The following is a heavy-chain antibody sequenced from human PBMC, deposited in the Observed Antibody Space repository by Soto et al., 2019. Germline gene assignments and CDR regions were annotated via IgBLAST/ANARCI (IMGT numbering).Heavy chain of an antibody. Sequence: PSETRSLTCAVSGGSIYRGSYYWSWIRQLPGKGLEWIGNIFYNGNTNYNPSLKSRVTISVDTSENQFSLKLSSVTAADTAIYYCARMATFGSLNWFDPWGQGTLVTVSS. D-gene: IGHD3-16*01. CDR1: GGSIYRGSYY. CDR2: IFYNGNT. V-gene: IGHV4-31*11. J-gene: IGHJ5*02. CDR3: ARMATFGSLNWFDP.